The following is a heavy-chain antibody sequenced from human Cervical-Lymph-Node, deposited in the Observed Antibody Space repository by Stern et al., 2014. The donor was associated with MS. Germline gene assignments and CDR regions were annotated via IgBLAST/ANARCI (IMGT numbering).Heavy chain of an antibody. V-gene: IGHV4-4*02. D-gene: IGHD2-15*01. CDR2: MYHSGGT. CDR3: ARGPPPRIVEDYFDS. CDR1: GGSFSSNNW. Sequence: QLQLQESGPGLMKPSGTLSLTCAVSGGSFSSNNWWSWVRQPPGKGLEWIGEMYHSGGTNYNPSLKSRVTMSIDKSNNQFSLKLSSVTAADTAVYYCARGPPPRIVEDYFDSWGQGTLVTVSS. J-gene: IGHJ4*02.